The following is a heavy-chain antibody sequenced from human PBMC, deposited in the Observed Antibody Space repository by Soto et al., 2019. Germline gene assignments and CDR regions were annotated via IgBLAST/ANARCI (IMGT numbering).Heavy chain of an antibody. D-gene: IGHD3-10*01. V-gene: IGHV3-30*03. CDR2: ISYDGSNK. J-gene: IGHJ4*02. CDR1: GFTFSSYG. CDR3: APWFGAFDY. Sequence: QVQLAESGGGVVQPGRSLRLSCAASGFTFSSYGMHWVRQAPGKGLEWVAVISYDGSNKYYADSVKGRFTISRDNSKNTLYLQMNSLRAEDTAVYYCAPWFGAFDYWGQGTLVTVS.